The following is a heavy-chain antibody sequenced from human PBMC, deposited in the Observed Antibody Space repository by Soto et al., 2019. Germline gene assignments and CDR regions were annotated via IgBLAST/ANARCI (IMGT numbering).Heavy chain of an antibody. CDR3: ARNLRQWLVYWFDP. CDR1: GYSFTIYC. D-gene: IGHD6-19*01. V-gene: IGHV5-10-1*01. CDR2: IDPSDSYT. Sequence: GASLKISCKRSGYSFTIYCISWVLQRPGKGLEWMGRIDPSDSYTDYSPSFQGHVTISADKSISTAYLQWSSLKASDTAMYYCARNLRQWLVYWFDPWGQGTLVTVSS. J-gene: IGHJ5*02.